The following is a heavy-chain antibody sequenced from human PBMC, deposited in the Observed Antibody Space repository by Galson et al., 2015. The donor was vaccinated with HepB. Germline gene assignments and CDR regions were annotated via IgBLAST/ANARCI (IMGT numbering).Heavy chain of an antibody. CDR2: IDWDDDK. V-gene: IGHV2-70*11. CDR1: GFSLSTSGMC. D-gene: IGHD5-24*01. CDR3: ARMGDGYNHYGMYYFDY. Sequence: PALVKPTQTLTLTCTFSGFSLSTSGMCVSWIRQPPGKALEWLARIDWDDDKYYSTSLKTRLTISKDTSKNQVVLTMTNMDPVDTATYYCARMGDGYNHYGMYYFDYWGQGTLVTVSS. J-gene: IGHJ4*02.